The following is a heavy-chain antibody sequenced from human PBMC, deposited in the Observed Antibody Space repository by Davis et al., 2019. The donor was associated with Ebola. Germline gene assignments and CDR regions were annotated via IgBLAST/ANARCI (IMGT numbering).Heavy chain of an antibody. CDR3: ARASFGYNSGWYADY. CDR2: VHGGNGNT. Sequence: AASVKVSCKASGFTLTKYAIHWVRQAPGQRLEWMGWVHGGNGNTTYSQRFQGRVTITTDTSASTIYLDLTSLRSEDTAVFYCARASFGYNSGWYADYWGPGSLVTVSS. CDR1: GFTLTKYA. J-gene: IGHJ4*02. D-gene: IGHD6-19*01. V-gene: IGHV1-3*01.